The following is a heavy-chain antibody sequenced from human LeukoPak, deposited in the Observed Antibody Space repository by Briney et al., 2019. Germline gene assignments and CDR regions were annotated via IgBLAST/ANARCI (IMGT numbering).Heavy chain of an antibody. CDR3: ARDIGGSYTAIDY. CDR2: ISKSGGTI. CDR1: GFTFSSYE. Sequence: GGSLRLSCAASGFTFSSYEMIWVRQAPGKGLEWVSYISKSGGTIYYADSVKGRFTISRDNAKNSLYLQMNSLRAEDTAVYYCARDIGGSYTAIDYWGQGTLVTVSS. J-gene: IGHJ4*02. V-gene: IGHV3-48*03. D-gene: IGHD1-26*01.